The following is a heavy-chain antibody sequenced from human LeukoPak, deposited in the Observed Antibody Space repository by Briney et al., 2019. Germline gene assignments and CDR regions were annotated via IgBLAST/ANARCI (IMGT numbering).Heavy chain of an antibody. CDR1: GGSFSGYY. CDR2: INHSGST. Sequence: NPSETLSLTCAVYGGSFSGYYWSWIRQPPGKGLEWIGEINHSGSTNYNPSLKSRVTLSVDTSKNQFSLKLSSVTAADTAVYYCARGIRYPFDYWGQGTLVTVSS. V-gene: IGHV4-34*01. D-gene: IGHD1-1*01. J-gene: IGHJ4*02. CDR3: ARGIRYPFDY.